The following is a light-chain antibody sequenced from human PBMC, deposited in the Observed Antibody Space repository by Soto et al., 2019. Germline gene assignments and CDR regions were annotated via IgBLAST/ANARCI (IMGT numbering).Light chain of an antibody. Sequence: DIQMTQSPSSLSSSVGDRVTITCRASRGINQYLNWYQQKPGGAPKLLITVASSLQRGVPARFSGSGSGTDFTLTISRLQPEDFATYYCQQNYSTPRTFGQGTKVEIK. V-gene: IGKV1-39*01. J-gene: IGKJ1*01. CDR3: QQNYSTPRT. CDR1: RGINQY. CDR2: VAS.